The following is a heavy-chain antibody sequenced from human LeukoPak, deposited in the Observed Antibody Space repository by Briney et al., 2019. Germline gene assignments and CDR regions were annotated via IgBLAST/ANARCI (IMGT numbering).Heavy chain of an antibody. CDR1: GATFSSST. D-gene: IGHD2-15*01. CDR3: ARGPGYCSGGSCYSYYYYMDV. J-gene: IGHJ6*03. Sequence: SVKVSCKASGATFSSSTISWVRQAPGQGLEWMGGIIPIFGTANYAQKFQGRVTITADESTNTAYMELSSLRSEDTAVYYCARGPGYCSGGSCYSYYYYMDVWGKGTTVTISS. V-gene: IGHV1-69*13. CDR2: IIPIFGTA.